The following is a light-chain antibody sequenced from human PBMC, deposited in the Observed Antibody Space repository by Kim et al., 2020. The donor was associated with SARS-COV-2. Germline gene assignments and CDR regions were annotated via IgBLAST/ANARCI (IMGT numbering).Light chain of an antibody. Sequence: GQGATHACVEGTSKSGANIDVHRYQQFPGRAPKLLVYGNSYRPSGVPDRFSGSKSGTSASLAINGLQAEDEADYYCQSYDSSLSVVFGGGTQLTVL. V-gene: IGLV1-40*01. CDR2: GNS. J-gene: IGLJ7*01. CDR1: TSKSGANID. CDR3: QSYDSSLSVV.